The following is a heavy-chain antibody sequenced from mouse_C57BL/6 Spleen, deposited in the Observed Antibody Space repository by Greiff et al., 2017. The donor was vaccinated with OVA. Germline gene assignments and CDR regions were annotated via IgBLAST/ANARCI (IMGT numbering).Heavy chain of an antibody. D-gene: IGHD2-4*01. CDR1: GYSITSGYY. V-gene: IGHV3-6*01. J-gene: IGHJ4*01. Sequence: EVKLMESGPGLVKPAQSLSLTCSVTGYSITSGYYWKWIRQSPGNKLEWMGYISYDGSNNYNPTFKNRISITVDTSKNQFFLKLTSVTTEDTATYYCARAELRRNYAMDYWGQGTSVTVSS. CDR3: ARAELRRNYAMDY. CDR2: ISYDGSN.